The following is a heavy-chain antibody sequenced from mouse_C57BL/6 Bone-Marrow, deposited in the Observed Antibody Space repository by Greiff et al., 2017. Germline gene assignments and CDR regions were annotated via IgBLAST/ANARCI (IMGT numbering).Heavy chain of an antibody. D-gene: IGHD1-2*01. Sequence: QVQLQQSGAELARPGASVKLSCKASGYTFTSYGISWVKQRTGQGLEWIGEIYPGSGNTYYNEKFKGKATLTADKSSSTAYMELRSLTSEDSAVYFCARGGSYYLDYWGQGTTLTVSS. J-gene: IGHJ2*01. V-gene: IGHV1-81*01. CDR2: IYPGSGNT. CDR1: GYTFTSYG. CDR3: ARGGSYYLDY.